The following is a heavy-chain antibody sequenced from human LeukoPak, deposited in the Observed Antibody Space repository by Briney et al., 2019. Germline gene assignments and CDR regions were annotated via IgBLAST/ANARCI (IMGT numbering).Heavy chain of an antibody. CDR3: ARDLIAARRDY. J-gene: IGHJ4*02. D-gene: IGHD6-6*01. V-gene: IGHV3-21*01. CDR1: GFTFSSYS. CDR2: ISSSSSYI. Sequence: GGSLRLFCAASGFTFSSYSMNWVRQAPGKGLEWVSSISSSSSYIYYADSVKGRFTISRDNAKNSLYLQMNSLRAEDTAVYYCARDLIAARRDYWGQGTLVTVSS.